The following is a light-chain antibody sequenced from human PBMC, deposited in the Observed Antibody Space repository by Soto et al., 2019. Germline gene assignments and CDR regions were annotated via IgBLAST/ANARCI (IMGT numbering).Light chain of an antibody. V-gene: IGLV2-14*01. CDR2: EVS. J-gene: IGLJ2*01. Sequence: QSALTQPASVSGSPGQSITISCTGTSSDVGGYNYVSWYQQHPGKAPKLMIYEVSNRPSGVSNRFSGSKSGNTASLTISGRQAEDEADYYCSSYTSISTVFGGGTKVTVL. CDR3: SSYTSISTV. CDR1: SSDVGGYNY.